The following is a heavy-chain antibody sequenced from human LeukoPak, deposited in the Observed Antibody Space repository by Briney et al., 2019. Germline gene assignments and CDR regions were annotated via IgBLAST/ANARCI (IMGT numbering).Heavy chain of an antibody. CDR1: GGSISSGDYY. CDR2: IYYSGST. D-gene: IGHD3-10*01. V-gene: IGHV4-30-4*01. J-gene: IGHJ4*02. CDR3: ARGSGSYHIPFDY. Sequence: SETLSLTCTVSGGSISSGDYYWGWIRQPPGKGLEWIGYIYYSGSTYYNPSLKSRVTISVDTSKNQFSLKLSSVTAADTAVYYCARGSGSYHIPFDYWGQGTLVTVSS.